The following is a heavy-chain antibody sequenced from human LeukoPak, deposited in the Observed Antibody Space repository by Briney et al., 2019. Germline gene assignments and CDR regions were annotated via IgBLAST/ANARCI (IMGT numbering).Heavy chain of an antibody. V-gene: IGHV4-59*01. CDR2: IYYSGST. J-gene: IGHJ3*02. D-gene: IGHD3-3*01. CDR1: GGSISSYY. Sequence: SETLSLTCTVSGGSISSYYWSWIRQPPGKGLEWIGYIYYSGSTNYNPSLKSRVTISVDTSKNHFSLKLSSVTAADTAGVYCFRWLEEWLTGGSGAFDIWGQGTMVTVSS. CDR3: FRWLEEWLTGGSGAFDI.